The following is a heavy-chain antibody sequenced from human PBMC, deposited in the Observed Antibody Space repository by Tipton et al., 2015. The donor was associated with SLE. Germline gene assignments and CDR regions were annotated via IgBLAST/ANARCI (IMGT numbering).Heavy chain of an antibody. V-gene: IGHV3-30*02. J-gene: IGHJ4*02. CDR1: GFTFSSYG. CDR3: AKDLLVPADMGDY. D-gene: IGHD2-2*01. CDR2: IRYDGSNK. Sequence: SGFTFSSYGMHWVRQAPGKGLEWVAFIRYDGSNKYYADSVKGRFTISRDNSKNTLYLQMNSLRAEDTAVYYCAKDLLVPADMGDYWGQGTLVTVSS.